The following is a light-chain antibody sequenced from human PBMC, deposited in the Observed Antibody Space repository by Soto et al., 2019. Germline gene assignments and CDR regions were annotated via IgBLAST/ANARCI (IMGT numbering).Light chain of an antibody. CDR1: SSDVGGYNY. CDR2: DVS. V-gene: IGLV2-14*01. Sequence: QSALTQPASVSGSPGQSITISCTGTSSDVGGYNYVSWYQQHPGKAPKLMIYDVSNRPSGDSNRFSGSKSGNTASLTISGLQAEDEADYYCSSYTSSSTLGVFGGGTQLTVL. J-gene: IGLJ2*01. CDR3: SSYTSSSTLGV.